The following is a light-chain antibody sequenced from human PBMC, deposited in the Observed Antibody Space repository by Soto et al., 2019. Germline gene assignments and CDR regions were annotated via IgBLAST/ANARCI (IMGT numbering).Light chain of an antibody. J-gene: IGKJ1*01. CDR1: QSVSSN. CDR3: QQYHNWPPVT. Sequence: EIVMTQSPATLSVSPGERATLSCRASQSVSSNLAWYQQKPGQAPRLLIYGASTMATGIPARFSGSGSGTEFTLTISSLQCEDFAVYYCQQYHNWPPVTFGQGTKVEIK. CDR2: GAS. V-gene: IGKV3-15*01.